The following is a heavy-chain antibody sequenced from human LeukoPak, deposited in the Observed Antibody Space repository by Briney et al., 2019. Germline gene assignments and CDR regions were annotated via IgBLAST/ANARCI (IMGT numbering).Heavy chain of an antibody. J-gene: IGHJ4*02. CDR2: ISGSGGST. Sequence: GGSLRLSCAASGVTFSSYAMSWVRQAPGKGLEWVSAISGSGGSTYYADSVKGRFTISRDNSKNTLYLQMNSLRAEDTAVYYCARDKSDSGSYYKYWGQGTLVTVSS. CDR1: GVTFSSYA. CDR3: ARDKSDSGSYYKY. D-gene: IGHD3-10*01. V-gene: IGHV3-23*01.